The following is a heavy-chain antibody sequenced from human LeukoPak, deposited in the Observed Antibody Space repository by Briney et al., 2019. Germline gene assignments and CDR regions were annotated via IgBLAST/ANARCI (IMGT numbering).Heavy chain of an antibody. CDR3: ARDLYDSSGPIAGY. V-gene: IGHV3-30*04. CDR2: ISYDGRNK. D-gene: IGHD3-22*01. Sequence: GGSLRLSCAASGFTFSSYAMHWVRQAPGKGLEWVAVISYDGRNKYYADSVKGRFTISRDNSKNTLYLQMNSLRAEDTAVYYCARDLYDSSGPIAGYWGQGTLVTVSS. J-gene: IGHJ4*02. CDR1: GFTFSSYA.